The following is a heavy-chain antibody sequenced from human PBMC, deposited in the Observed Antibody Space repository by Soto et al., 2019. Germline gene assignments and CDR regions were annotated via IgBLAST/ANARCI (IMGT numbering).Heavy chain of an antibody. CDR1: GFTFSSYA. Sequence: GGSLRLSCAASGFTFSSYAMHWVRQAPGKGLEWVAVISYDGSNKYYADSVKSRFTISRDNSKNTLYLQMNSLRAEDTAVYYCARDQGYCSGGSCYYYYYGMDVWGQGTTVTVSS. CDR3: ARDQGYCSGGSCYYYYYGMDV. J-gene: IGHJ6*02. V-gene: IGHV3-30-3*01. CDR2: ISYDGSNK. D-gene: IGHD2-15*01.